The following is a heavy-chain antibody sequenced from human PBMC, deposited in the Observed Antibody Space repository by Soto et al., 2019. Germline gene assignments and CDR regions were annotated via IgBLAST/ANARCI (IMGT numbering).Heavy chain of an antibody. J-gene: IGHJ6*02. V-gene: IGHV1-8*01. CDR3: ARERGGLRYFAWSLGAGGDS. D-gene: IGHD3-9*01. CDR1: GYTFTSYD. CDR2: MNPNSGNT. Sequence: ASVKVSCKASGYTFTSYDINWVRQATGQGLEWMGWMNPNSGNTGYAQKFQGRVTMTRNTSISTAYMELSSLRSEDTAVYYCARERGGLRYFAWSLGAGGDSWGQGTTVTVSS.